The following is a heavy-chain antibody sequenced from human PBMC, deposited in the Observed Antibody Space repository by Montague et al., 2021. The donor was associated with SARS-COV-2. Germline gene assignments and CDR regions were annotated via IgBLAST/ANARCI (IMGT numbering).Heavy chain of an antibody. Sequence: PALVKPTQTLTLTCTFSGFSLSTSGMCVSWIRQPPGKALEWLALIDWDDDKYYSTSLKIRLTISKDTSKNQVVLTMTNMDPVDTATYYCARMVTIFSLGGYYYYYGMDVWGQGTTVTVSS. CDR3: ARMVTIFSLGGYYYYYGMDV. J-gene: IGHJ6*02. CDR2: IDWDDDK. D-gene: IGHD3-9*01. CDR1: GFSLSTSGMC. V-gene: IGHV2-70*01.